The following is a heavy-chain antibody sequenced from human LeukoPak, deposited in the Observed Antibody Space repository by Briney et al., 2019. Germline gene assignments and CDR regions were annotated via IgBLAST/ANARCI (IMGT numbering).Heavy chain of an antibody. CDR1: GSSISSYY. CDR3: ARVFGVPARSFDI. V-gene: IGHV4-59*12. D-gene: IGHD2-2*01. CDR2: IYYSGST. J-gene: IGHJ3*02. Sequence: PSETLSLTCTVSGSSISSYYWSWIRQPPGKGLEWIGYIYYSGSTNYNPSLKSRVTMSVDTSKNQFSLKLSSVTAADTAVYYCARVFGVPARSFDIWGQGTMVTVSS.